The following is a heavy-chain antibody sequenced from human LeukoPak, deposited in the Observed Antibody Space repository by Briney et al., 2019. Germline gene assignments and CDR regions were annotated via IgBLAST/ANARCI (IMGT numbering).Heavy chain of an antibody. J-gene: IGHJ4*02. CDR1: GFTFSIYW. CDR2: IYQGVNQL. V-gene: IGHV3-7*01. CDR3: VRGGLYHYSGTSGDY. D-gene: IGHD1-26*01. Sequence: PGGSLRLSCAASGFTFSIYWVTCVPAAPGGGVEWVANIYQGVNQLYSVDSVKGRFTISRDNAESSLYLQLSSLGAEDTAVYYCVRGGLYHYSGTSGDYWGQGTLVTVSS.